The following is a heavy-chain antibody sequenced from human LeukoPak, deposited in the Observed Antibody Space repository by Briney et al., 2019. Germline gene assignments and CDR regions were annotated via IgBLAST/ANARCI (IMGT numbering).Heavy chain of an antibody. V-gene: IGHV3-23*01. Sequence: GESLKISCAASGSTFRSYAMNWVRQAPGKGLEWVSAISGSGSTYYADSVKGRFTISRDNSKNTLYLQMNSLRAEDTAVYYCAKSHYYDSSAYVDYWGQGTLVTVSS. CDR2: ISGSGST. CDR3: AKSHYYDSSAYVDY. CDR1: GSTFRSYA. J-gene: IGHJ4*02. D-gene: IGHD3-22*01.